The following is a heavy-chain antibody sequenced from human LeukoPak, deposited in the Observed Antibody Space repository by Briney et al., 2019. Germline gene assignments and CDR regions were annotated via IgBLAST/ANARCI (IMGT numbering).Heavy chain of an antibody. V-gene: IGHV4-39*01. D-gene: IGHD3-16*01. CDR2: IYSSGTT. J-gene: IGHJ4*02. CDR3: ARRSDYPGSKRALGHY. Sequence: SETLFLTCIVSGGSISINSHYWGWIRQPPGKGLEWIGSIYSSGTTYYNPSRRSRLTLSANTSKNLFSLKLGSVAAAGTAVYCCARRSDYPGSKRALGHYWGQGTLVTVPS. CDR1: GGSISINSHY.